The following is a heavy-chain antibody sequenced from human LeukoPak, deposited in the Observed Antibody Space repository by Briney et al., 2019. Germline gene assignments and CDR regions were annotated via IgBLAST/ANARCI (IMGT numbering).Heavy chain of an antibody. CDR2: VACQAGDT. CDR3: ARDLTGDVSAYFDY. D-gene: IGHD1-1*01. Sequence: ASVTVSCKASGYSFTGYHIHWMRQAPGQGLEWMGWVACQAGDTKYSQKFEGRTTVARDTSITTSFLELTGLTSDDTAVYFCARDLTGDVSAYFDYWGQGTLVDVSS. V-gene: IGHV1-2*02. J-gene: IGHJ4*02. CDR1: GYSFTGYH.